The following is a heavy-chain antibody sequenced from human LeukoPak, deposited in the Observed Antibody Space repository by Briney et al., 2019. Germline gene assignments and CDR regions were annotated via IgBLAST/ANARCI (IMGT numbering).Heavy chain of an antibody. Sequence: QPGGSLRLSCAASGCTFDTYEMNWVRQAPGKGLEWVSYISSSGNTIYYADSVKGRFTISRDNAQNSLYLHMNSLRAEDTAVYFCARVLTAVTTMDYWGQGTLVTVSS. D-gene: IGHD4-17*01. CDR3: ARVLTAVTTMDY. CDR2: ISSSGNTI. CDR1: GCTFDTYE. V-gene: IGHV3-48*03. J-gene: IGHJ4*02.